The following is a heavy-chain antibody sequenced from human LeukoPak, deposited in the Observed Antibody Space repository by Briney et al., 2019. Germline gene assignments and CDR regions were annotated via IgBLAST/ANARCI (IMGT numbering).Heavy chain of an antibody. CDR1: GYTFTGYY. V-gene: IGHV1-8*02. D-gene: IGHD2-2*01. CDR3: ARGVTPQLLEYYYYYYGMDV. J-gene: IGHJ6*02. CDR2: MNPNSGNT. Sequence: ASVKVSCKASGYTFTGYYMHWVRQAPGQGLEWMGWMNPNSGNTGYAQKFQGRVTMTRNTSISTAYMELSSLRSEDTAVYYCARGVTPQLLEYYYYYYGMDVWGQGTTVTVSS.